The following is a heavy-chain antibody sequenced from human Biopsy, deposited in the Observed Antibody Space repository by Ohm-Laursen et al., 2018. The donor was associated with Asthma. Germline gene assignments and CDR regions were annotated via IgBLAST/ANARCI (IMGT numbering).Heavy chain of an antibody. CDR1: GFTFSSYA. V-gene: IGHV3-23*01. D-gene: IGHD3-22*01. CDR2: ISASGVRT. CDR3: AKITTDRQKANNWFDP. J-gene: IGHJ5*02. Sequence: GSLRLSCAASGFTFSSYAFNWVRQAPGKGLEWVSSISASGVRTFYADSVKGRFTVSRDSSGNTLYLQLSTLRVEDTAVYFCAKITTDRQKANNWFDPWGQGTLVTVSS.